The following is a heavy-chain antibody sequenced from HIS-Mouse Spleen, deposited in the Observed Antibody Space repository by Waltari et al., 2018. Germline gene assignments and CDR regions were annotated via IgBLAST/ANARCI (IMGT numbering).Heavy chain of an antibody. J-gene: IGHJ4*02. CDR1: GFTFSSYA. V-gene: IGHV3-23*01. D-gene: IGHD2-21*01. Sequence: EVQLLESGGVLVQPGGSLRLSCAASGFTFSSYAMSWVCQGPGEGREWDAAISGSGSSTYYADSVKGRFTISRDNSKNTLYLQMNSLRAEDTAVYYCAKSRGGDCYDYWGQGTLVTVSS. CDR2: ISGSGSST. CDR3: AKSRGGDCYDY.